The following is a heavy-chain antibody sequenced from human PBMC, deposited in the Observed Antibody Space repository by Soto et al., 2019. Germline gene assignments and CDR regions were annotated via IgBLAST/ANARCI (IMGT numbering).Heavy chain of an antibody. D-gene: IGHD2-2*01. CDR1: GYTFTSYY. CDR3: ARDWVYCSSTSCSTPYYYGMDV. Sequence: ASVKVSCKASGYTFTSYYMHWVRQAPGQGLEWMGIINPSGGSTSYAQKFQGRVTMTRDTSTSTVYMELSSLRSEDTAMYYCARDWVYCSSTSCSTPYYYGMDVWGQGTTVTVSS. J-gene: IGHJ6*02. CDR2: INPSGGST. V-gene: IGHV1-46*01.